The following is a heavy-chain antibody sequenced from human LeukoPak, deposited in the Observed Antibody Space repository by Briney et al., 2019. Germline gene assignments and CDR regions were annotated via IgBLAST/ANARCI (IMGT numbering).Heavy chain of an antibody. J-gene: IGHJ2*01. V-gene: IGHV3-23*01. CDR3: AKDTTVTTHWYFDL. Sequence: PGASLRLSCAASGFTFSSYAMSWVRQAPGKGLDWVSGISGSGGNTYYADSVKGRFSISRDNSKTTLYLQMNSLRAEDTAVYYCAKDTTVTTHWYFDLWGRGTLVTVSS. CDR2: ISGSGGNT. CDR1: GFTFSSYA. D-gene: IGHD4-17*01.